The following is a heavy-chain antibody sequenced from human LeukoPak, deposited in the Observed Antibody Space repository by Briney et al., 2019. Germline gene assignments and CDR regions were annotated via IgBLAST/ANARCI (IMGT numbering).Heavy chain of an antibody. J-gene: IGHJ4*02. D-gene: IGHD3-10*01. V-gene: IGHV3-30*02. CDR3: ARPPSGSYYEHFAY. CDR1: GFTFSSYG. Sequence: GGSLRLSCAASGFTFSSYGMHWVRQAPGKGLEWVAFIRYDGSNKYYADSVKGRFTISRDNAKNSLYMQMNSLRAEDTAVYYCARPPSGSYYEHFAYWGQGTLVTVSS. CDR2: IRYDGSNK.